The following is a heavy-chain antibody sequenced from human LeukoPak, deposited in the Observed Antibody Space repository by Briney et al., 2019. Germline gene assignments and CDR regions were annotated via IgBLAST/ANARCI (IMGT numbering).Heavy chain of an antibody. V-gene: IGHV3-64D*09. CDR3: VKGGYSSSWLPYFDY. CDR1: GFTFSSYA. D-gene: IGHD6-13*01. J-gene: IGHJ4*02. CDR2: ISSNGGSK. Sequence: GGSLRLSCSASGFTFSSYAMHRVRQAPGKGLEYVSAISSNGGSKYYADSVKGRFTISRDNSKNTLYLQMSSLRAEDTAVYYCVKGGYSSSWLPYFDYWGQGTLVTVSS.